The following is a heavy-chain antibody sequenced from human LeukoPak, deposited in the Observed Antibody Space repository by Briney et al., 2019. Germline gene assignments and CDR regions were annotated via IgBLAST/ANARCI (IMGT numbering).Heavy chain of an antibody. V-gene: IGHV4-34*01. CDR3: ARGLWRRLGA. CDR1: GFTFSSYV. J-gene: IGHJ5*02. Sequence: LRLSCAASGFTFSSYVMSWIRQPPGKGLEWIGEINHTGSTNYNPSLKSRVTISVDTSKNQFSLKLSSVTATDTAVYYCARGLWRRLGAWGQGTLVTVSS. D-gene: IGHD3-16*01. CDR2: INHTGST.